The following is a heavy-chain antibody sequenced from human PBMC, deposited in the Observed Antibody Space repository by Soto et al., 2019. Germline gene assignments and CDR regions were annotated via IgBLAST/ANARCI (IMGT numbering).Heavy chain of an antibody. V-gene: IGHV3-21*04. CDR3: AKWDALGAVADYVFDY. CDR2: ISRSSSYI. J-gene: IGHJ4*02. D-gene: IGHD6-19*01. Sequence: GGSLRLSCAASGFTFSDYSMNWVRQVPGKGLEWVSSISRSSSYIHYADSLKGRFTISRDNAKDPLYLQLNSLRAEDTAVYYCAKWDALGAVADYVFDYWGQGTLVTVSS. CDR1: GFTFSDYS.